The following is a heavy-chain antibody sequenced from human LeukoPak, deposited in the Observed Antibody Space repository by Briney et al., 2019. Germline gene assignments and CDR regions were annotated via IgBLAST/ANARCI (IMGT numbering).Heavy chain of an antibody. J-gene: IGHJ5*02. CDR1: GGSINSTSNY. D-gene: IGHD6-13*01. CDR3: ARVVGDSSSWGPRWFDP. V-gene: IGHV4-39*07. Sequence: SETLSLTCTVSGGSINSTSNYWGWIRQPPGKGLEWIGSIYYSGSTSYNPSLKSRVTISVDTSKNQFSLRLSSVTAADTAVYYCARVVGDSSSWGPRWFDPWGQGTLVTVSS. CDR2: IYYSGST.